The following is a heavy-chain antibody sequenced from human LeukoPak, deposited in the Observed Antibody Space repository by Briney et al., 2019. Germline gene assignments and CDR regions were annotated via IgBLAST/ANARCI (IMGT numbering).Heavy chain of an antibody. D-gene: IGHD3-10*01. Sequence: GRSLRLSCTAPGFTFSSYAIHWIRQAPGKGLEWVALVWHDGSNRYYADSVKGRFTISRDNSKNTLYLQMNSLRAEDTAVYYCAKDPWFGEPQFYYYYYYGMDVWGKGTTVTVSS. CDR3: AKDPWFGEPQFYYYYYYGMDV. J-gene: IGHJ6*04. CDR1: GFTFSSYA. CDR2: VWHDGSNR. V-gene: IGHV3-33*06.